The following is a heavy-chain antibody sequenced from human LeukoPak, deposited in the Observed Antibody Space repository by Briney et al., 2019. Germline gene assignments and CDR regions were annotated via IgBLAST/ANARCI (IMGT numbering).Heavy chain of an antibody. J-gene: IGHJ6*02. CDR2: IGSSANTI. CDR1: GFTFSDYY. D-gene: IGHD1-26*01. Sequence: GGSLRLSCAASGFTFSDYYMSWIRQAPGKGLEWVSHIGSSANTIWYADSVKDRFTISRDNAKNSVHLQMNSLRAEDTAVYYCARPYYSGNFYYYGMDVWGQGTTVTVSS. V-gene: IGHV3-11*01. CDR3: ARPYYSGNFYYYGMDV.